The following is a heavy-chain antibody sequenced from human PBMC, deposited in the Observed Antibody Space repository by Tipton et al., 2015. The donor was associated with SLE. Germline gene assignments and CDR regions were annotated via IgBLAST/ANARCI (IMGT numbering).Heavy chain of an antibody. CDR3: AKAQGVIVPNDAFDS. D-gene: IGHD2/OR15-2a*01. CDR2: ISGSGDST. CDR1: GFTFNNYA. Sequence: SLRLSCTASGFTFNNYAMNWVRQAPGKGLEWVSGISGSGDSTYSGDSVKGRFTISRDNSKKTLYLQMNSLRVEDTAIYYCAKAQGVIVPNDAFDSGGQGTMVTVSS. V-gene: IGHV3-23*01. J-gene: IGHJ3*01.